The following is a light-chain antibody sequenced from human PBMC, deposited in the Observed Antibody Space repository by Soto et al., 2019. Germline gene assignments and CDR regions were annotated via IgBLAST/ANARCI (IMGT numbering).Light chain of an antibody. CDR1: SSNIGSNT. CDR3: AAWDDRLDVYV. CDR2: STS. Sequence: QSVLTQPPSASGTPGQIVAISCSGSSSNIGSNTVTWYQQLPGTAPKLPIYSTSQRSSGVPGRFSGSKSGASASLSISGPQSEDEADYYCAAWDDRLDVYVFGTGTKVTVL. V-gene: IGLV1-44*01. J-gene: IGLJ1*01.